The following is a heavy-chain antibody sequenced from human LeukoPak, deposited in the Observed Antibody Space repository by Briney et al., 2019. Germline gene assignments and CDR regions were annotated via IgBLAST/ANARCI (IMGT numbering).Heavy chain of an antibody. CDR1: GYTFTSYG. Sequence: ASVKVSCKASGYTFTSYGISWVRQAPGQGLEWMGGISAYNGNTNYAQKLQGRVTMTTDTSTSTAYMELRSLRSDDTAVYYCARELLRYFDWLPPYYYYGMDVWGQGTTVTVSS. V-gene: IGHV1-18*01. J-gene: IGHJ6*02. D-gene: IGHD3-9*01. CDR2: ISAYNGNT. CDR3: ARELLRYFDWLPPYYYYGMDV.